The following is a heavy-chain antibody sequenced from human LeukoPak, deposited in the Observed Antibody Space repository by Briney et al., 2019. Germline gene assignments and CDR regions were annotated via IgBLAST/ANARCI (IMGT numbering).Heavy chain of an antibody. J-gene: IGHJ6*03. V-gene: IGHV4-31*03. D-gene: IGHD2-2*01. CDR2: IYYSGST. CDR1: GGSISSGGYY. Sequence: PSQTLSLTCTVSGGSISSGGYYWSWIRQHPGKGLEWIGYIYYSGSTYYNPSLKSRVTISVDTSKNQFSLKLSSVTAADTAVYYCAREGRESYCSSTSCYTTRGHYYMDVWGKGTTVTVSS. CDR3: AREGRESYCSSTSCYTTRGHYYMDV.